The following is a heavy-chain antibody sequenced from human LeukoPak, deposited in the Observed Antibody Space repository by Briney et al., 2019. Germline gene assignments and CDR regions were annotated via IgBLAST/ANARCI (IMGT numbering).Heavy chain of an antibody. Sequence: GASVKVSCKASGYSFTSYYMHWVRQAPGQGLEWMGIINPSGGSTSYAQKFQGRVTMTRDTSTSTVYMELSSLRSEDTAVYYCARAVCSGGSCYATDYWGQGTLVTVSS. D-gene: IGHD2-15*01. CDR3: ARAVCSGGSCYATDY. V-gene: IGHV1-46*01. CDR2: INPSGGST. CDR1: GYSFTSYY. J-gene: IGHJ4*02.